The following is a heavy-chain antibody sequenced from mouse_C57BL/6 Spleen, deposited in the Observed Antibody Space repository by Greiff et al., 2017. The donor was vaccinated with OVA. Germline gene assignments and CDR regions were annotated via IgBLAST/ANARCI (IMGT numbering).Heavy chain of an antibody. CDR3: ARSGYTRYFDV. J-gene: IGHJ1*03. CDR2: IYPGDGDT. CDR1: GYAFSSYW. Sequence: QVQLKESGAELVKPGASVKISCKASGYAFSSYWMNWVKQRPGKGLEWIGQIYPGDGDTNYNGKFKGKATLTADKSSSTAYMQLSSLTSEDSAVYFCARSGYTRYFDVWGTGTTVTVSS. V-gene: IGHV1-80*01. D-gene: IGHD2-2*01.